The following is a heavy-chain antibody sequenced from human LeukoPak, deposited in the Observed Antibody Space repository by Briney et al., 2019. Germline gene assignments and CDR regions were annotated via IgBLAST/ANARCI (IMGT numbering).Heavy chain of an antibody. Sequence: SETLSLTCTVSGYSISSSSSYWGWIRQPPGKGLEWIGSIYYSGSTYYNTSLKSRVTISVDTSKNQFSLKLSSVTAADTAVYYCAREVVQRLDYWGQGTLVTVSS. CDR2: IYYSGST. J-gene: IGHJ4*02. CDR1: GYSISSSSSY. D-gene: IGHD3-22*01. CDR3: AREVVQRLDY. V-gene: IGHV4-39*07.